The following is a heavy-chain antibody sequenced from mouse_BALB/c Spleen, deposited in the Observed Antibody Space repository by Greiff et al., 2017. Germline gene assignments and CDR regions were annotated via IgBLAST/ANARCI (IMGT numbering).Heavy chain of an antibody. D-gene: IGHD2-10*02. CDR3: ARGEKYGNYEEAMDY. Sequence: QVQLKQSGAELAKPGASVKMSCKASGYTFTSYWMHWVKQRPGQGLEWIGYINPSTGYTEYNQKFKDKATLTADKSSSTAYMQLSSLTSEDSAVYYCARGEKYGNYEEAMDYWGQGTSVTVSS. CDR2: INPSTGYT. CDR1: GYTFTSYW. J-gene: IGHJ4*01. V-gene: IGHV1-7*01.